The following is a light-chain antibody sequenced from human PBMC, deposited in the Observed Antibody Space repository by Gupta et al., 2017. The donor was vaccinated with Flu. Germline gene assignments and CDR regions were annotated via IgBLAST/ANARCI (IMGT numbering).Light chain of an antibody. V-gene: IGKV3-15*01. CDR3: QQYNKWPLWT. CDR1: QTVRNN. J-gene: IGKJ1*01. Sequence: ATLSVSPGERATLSCRASQTVRNNLAWYKQKPGQAPRLLIYAASTRATGITVRFSGSGSGTDFTLTISSRQSEDFAVYFCQQYNKWPLWTFGQGTKVEIK. CDR2: AAS.